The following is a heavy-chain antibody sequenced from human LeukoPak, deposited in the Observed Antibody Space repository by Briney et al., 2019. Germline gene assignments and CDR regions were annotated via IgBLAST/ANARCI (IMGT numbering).Heavy chain of an antibody. D-gene: IGHD5-18*01. CDR3: ARVPNPRNTYGYNDK. V-gene: IGHV1-18*04. J-gene: IGHJ4*02. CDR1: GYAFSDHG. Sequence: ASVKVSCTASGYAFSDHGVNWVRQAPGQGLEWMGWISGYNGHTSYAQKFQGRVMVTTDRSTNTAYLELRSLRSDDTAVYYCARVPNPRNTYGYNDKRGQGTLVTVSS. CDR2: ISGYNGHT.